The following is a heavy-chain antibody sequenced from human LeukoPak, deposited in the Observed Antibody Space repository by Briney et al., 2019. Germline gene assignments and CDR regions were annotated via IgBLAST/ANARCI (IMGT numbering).Heavy chain of an antibody. J-gene: IGHJ4*02. CDR3: GRDSRGPDS. CDR2: IYYTGSS. V-gene: IGHV4-39*01. D-gene: IGHD3-22*01. CDR1: GDSIGINYY. Sequence: SETLSLTCTVSGDSIGINYYWGWIRQSPGKGLEWIATIYYTGSSYYNPSLQSRVSISVDTSKNQISLRLNSVTAADTAVYYCGRDSRGPDSWGQGTLVTVSS.